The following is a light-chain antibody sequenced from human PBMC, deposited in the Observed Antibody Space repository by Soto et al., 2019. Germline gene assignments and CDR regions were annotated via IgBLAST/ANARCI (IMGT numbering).Light chain of an antibody. Sequence: DIQMTQSPSSLSASVGDRVTITCRASQSISSYLNWYQQKPGKAPKLLIYAASSLQSGVPSRFSGSGSGTDSTLTISSLQHHDFATPFCQQSYSTAPSFGQGTKLEIK. J-gene: IGKJ2*01. V-gene: IGKV1-39*01. CDR3: QQSYSTAPS. CDR1: QSISSY. CDR2: AAS.